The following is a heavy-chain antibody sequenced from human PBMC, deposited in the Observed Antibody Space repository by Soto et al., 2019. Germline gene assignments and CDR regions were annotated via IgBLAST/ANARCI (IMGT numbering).Heavy chain of an antibody. CDR1: GYSFTSYW. CDR3: ARHSHCSSTSCYTRVYYYYYGMDV. D-gene: IGHD2-2*02. CDR2: IYPGDSDT. Sequence: GESLKISCKGSGYSFTSYWIGWVRQMPGKGLEWMGIIYPGDSDTRYSPSFQGQVTISADKSISTAYLQWSSLKASDTAMYYCARHSHCSSTSCYTRVYYYYYGMDVWGQGTTVTVS. J-gene: IGHJ6*02. V-gene: IGHV5-51*01.